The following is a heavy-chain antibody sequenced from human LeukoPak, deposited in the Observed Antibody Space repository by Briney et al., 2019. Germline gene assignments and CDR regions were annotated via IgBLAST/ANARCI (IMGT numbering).Heavy chain of an antibody. Sequence: PGGSLRLSCAASGFTFSDYYMSWIRQAPGKGLEWVSYISGSGSTIYYAESVKGRFTISRDNAKNSLYLQMSSLRAEDTAVYYCARDKEFGELSFDYWGQGTLVTVSS. CDR1: GFTFSDYY. V-gene: IGHV3-11*04. J-gene: IGHJ4*02. CDR3: ARDKEFGELSFDY. CDR2: ISGSGSTI. D-gene: IGHD3-10*01.